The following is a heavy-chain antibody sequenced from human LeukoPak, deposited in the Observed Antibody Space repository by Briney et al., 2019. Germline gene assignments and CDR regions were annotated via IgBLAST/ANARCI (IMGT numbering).Heavy chain of an antibody. J-gene: IGHJ6*02. CDR1: GFTFNTHG. Sequence: GGSLRLSCTASGFTFNTHGMHWVRLVPGKGLEWVTLISPDGNKKYYADSVKGRFTISRDNSKNTVYLQMNSLKTEDTAIYYCAKVRSSGWHEPYHYYGMDVWGQGTTVIVSS. D-gene: IGHD6-19*01. CDR2: ISPDGNKK. CDR3: AKVRSSGWHEPYHYYGMDV. V-gene: IGHV3-30*18.